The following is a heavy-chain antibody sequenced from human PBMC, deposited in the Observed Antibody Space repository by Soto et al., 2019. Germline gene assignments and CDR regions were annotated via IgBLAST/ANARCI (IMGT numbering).Heavy chain of an antibody. D-gene: IGHD5-18*01. CDR3: AKDRFDSYGYWPRSHWGMDV. CDR2: ISYDGSHK. V-gene: IGHV3-30*18. CDR1: GFTFSSYG. Sequence: GGSLRLSCAASGFTFSSYGMHWVRQAPGKGLEWVAVISYDGSHKYFVDSVKGRFAISRDISKNTLYLQMNSLRAEDTAVYYCAKDRFDSYGYWPRSHWGMDVWGQGTTVTVSS. J-gene: IGHJ6*02.